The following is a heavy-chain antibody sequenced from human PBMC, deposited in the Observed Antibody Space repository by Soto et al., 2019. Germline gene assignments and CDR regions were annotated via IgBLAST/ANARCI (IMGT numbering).Heavy chain of an antibody. D-gene: IGHD6-25*01. Sequence: QVQLQESGPGLVKPSETLSLTCTVSGGSISNLYWTWIRQPPGKGLEWIGNVHYSGSINYNPSLKRRLTTSVDTAKNQLSLNLSSVTAADTAVYYCARHKDAGSDRGGMDVWGQGTTVTVSS. CDR3: ARHKDAGSDRGGMDV. V-gene: IGHV4-59*08. CDR2: VHYSGSI. CDR1: GGSISNLY. J-gene: IGHJ6*02.